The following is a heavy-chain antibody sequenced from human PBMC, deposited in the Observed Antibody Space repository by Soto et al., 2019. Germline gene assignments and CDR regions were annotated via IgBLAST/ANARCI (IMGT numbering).Heavy chain of an antibody. D-gene: IGHD3-16*01. CDR1: GFTLNSFG. J-gene: IGHJ5*02. CDR2: ISYDESSR. Sequence: QVQLVESGGGVVQPGRSLRLSCGASGFTLNSFGIHWVRQGPEKGLEWVAGISYDESSRHYADSVQSRFFVSRDNSKNTVFLQMSNLRTEDTAVYYCAKGLQQDYDFVLNHWGQGTLVTVSS. CDR3: AKGLQQDYDFVLNH. V-gene: IGHV3-30*18.